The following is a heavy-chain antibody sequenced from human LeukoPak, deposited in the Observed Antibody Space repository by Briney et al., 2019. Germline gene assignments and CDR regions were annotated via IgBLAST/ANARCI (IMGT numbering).Heavy chain of an antibody. V-gene: IGHV3-23*01. CDR2: ISGSGGST. CDR1: GFAFSSYA. J-gene: IGHJ4*02. CDR3: AKSPVAGTSGDFDY. D-gene: IGHD6-19*01. Sequence: GGSLRLSCAASGFAFSSYAMSWVRQAPGKGLEWVSAISGSGGSTYYADSVKGRFTISRDNSKNTLYLQMNSLRAEDTAVYYCAKSPVAGTSGDFDYWGQGTLVTVSS.